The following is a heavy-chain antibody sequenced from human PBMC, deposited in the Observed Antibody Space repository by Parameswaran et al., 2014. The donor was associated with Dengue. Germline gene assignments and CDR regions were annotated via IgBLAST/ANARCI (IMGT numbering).Heavy chain of an antibody. CDR2: ISNSGKT. V-gene: IGHV4-30-4*01. D-gene: IGHD3-16*01. Sequence: WIRQPPGKGLEWIGFISNSGKTYYTPSLKTRVTISVETSKNQFSLTLSSVTAADTAVYYCARVHDYTWGSLPYKERTGYLDYWGQGALVTVSS. CDR3: ARVHDYTWGSLPYKERTGYLDY. J-gene: IGHJ4*02.